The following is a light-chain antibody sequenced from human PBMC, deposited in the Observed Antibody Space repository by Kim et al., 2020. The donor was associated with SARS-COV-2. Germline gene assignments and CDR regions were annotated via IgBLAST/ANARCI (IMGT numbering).Light chain of an antibody. CDR3: QQYGSSLWT. CDR2: GAS. Sequence: EIVLTQSPGTLSLSPGERATLSCRASQSVSSSYLAWYQQKPGQAPRPLIYGASSRATGIPDRFSGSGSGTDFTLTISRLEPEDFAVYYCQQYGSSLWTFGQGTKVDIK. V-gene: IGKV3-20*01. J-gene: IGKJ1*01. CDR1: QSVSSSY.